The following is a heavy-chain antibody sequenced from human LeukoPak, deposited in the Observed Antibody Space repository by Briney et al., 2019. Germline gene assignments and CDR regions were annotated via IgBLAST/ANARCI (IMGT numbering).Heavy chain of an antibody. Sequence: PGGSLRLSCTASGFTFSSFAMTRVRQAPGKGLEWVSAFSADKNSTYYADSVMGRFTISGDTSKDTLYLQMNSLRAEDTAVYCCAPEFGYWGQGTLVTVSS. CDR3: APEFGY. CDR1: GFTFSSFA. D-gene: IGHD1-14*01. CDR2: FSADKNST. J-gene: IGHJ4*02. V-gene: IGHV3-23*01.